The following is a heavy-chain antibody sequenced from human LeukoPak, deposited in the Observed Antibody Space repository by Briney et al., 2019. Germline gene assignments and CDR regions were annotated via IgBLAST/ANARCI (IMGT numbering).Heavy chain of an antibody. CDR2: IRYDGSDK. CDR3: ARDNYYDSSGSRFDP. D-gene: IGHD3-22*01. V-gene: IGHV3-30*02. CDR1: GFTFSSYG. Sequence: GGSLRLSCAASGFTFSSYGMHWVRQAPGKGLEWVAFIRYDGSDKYYADSVKGRFTISRDNYKNTLYLQMNDLRTEDTAVYYCARDNYYDSSGSRFDPWGQGTLVTVSS. J-gene: IGHJ5*02.